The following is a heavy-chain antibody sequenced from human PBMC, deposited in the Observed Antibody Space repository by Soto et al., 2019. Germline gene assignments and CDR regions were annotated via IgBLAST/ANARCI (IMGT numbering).Heavy chain of an antibody. CDR3: AKGAAAGTGY. Sequence: LXLSVASSGFTFSSYAMSWVRQAPGKGLEWVSAISGSGGSTYYADSVKGRFTISRDNSKNTLYLQMNSLRAEDTDVYYCAKGAAAGTGYWGQGTLVTVSS. CDR1: GFTFSSYA. J-gene: IGHJ4*02. V-gene: IGHV3-23*01. D-gene: IGHD6-13*01. CDR2: ISGSGGST.